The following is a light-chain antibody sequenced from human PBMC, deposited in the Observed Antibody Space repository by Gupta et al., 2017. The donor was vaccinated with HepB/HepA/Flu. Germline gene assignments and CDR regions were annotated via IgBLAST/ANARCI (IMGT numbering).Light chain of an antibody. CDR1: QSISSY. J-gene: IGKJ2*01. Sequence: DIPLPQSPSSLSASVGDRVTITCRASQSISSYLNWYQQKPGKAPNLLIDGASNLQSGVPPRFSGSGSGTDFTLAISSLQPEDFATYYCQQSYSYSYTFGHGTKVEIK. V-gene: IGKV1-39*01. CDR2: GAS. CDR3: QQSYSYSYT.